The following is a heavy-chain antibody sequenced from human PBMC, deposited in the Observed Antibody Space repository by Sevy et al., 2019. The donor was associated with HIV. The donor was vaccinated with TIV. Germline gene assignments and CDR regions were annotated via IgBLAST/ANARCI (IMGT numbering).Heavy chain of an antibody. CDR3: ARQEGTAEWGRYLDY. J-gene: IGHJ4*02. D-gene: IGHD2-21*02. Sequence: GESLKISCKGSGYDFTRNWIGWVRQMPGKGLEWMGIIYPGDSDTRYSPSLQGQVTISADKSITTAYLQWSSMKASDTAMYYCARQEGTAEWGRYLDYWGQGTLVTVSS. CDR2: IYPGDSDT. CDR1: GYDFTRNW. V-gene: IGHV5-51*01.